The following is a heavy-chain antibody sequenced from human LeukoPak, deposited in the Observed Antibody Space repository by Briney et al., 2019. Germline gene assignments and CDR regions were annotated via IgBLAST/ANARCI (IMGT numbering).Heavy chain of an antibody. J-gene: IGHJ4*02. CDR3: ARANPYSRWVYDF. CDR1: GYTFTSYD. CDR2: MNPKSGKT. Sequence: ASVKVSCKASGYTFTSYDINWVRQATGQGLECMGWMNPKSGKTGYAQKFQGRVTMTRNTSISTAYMELSSLRSEDTAVYYCARANPYSRWVYDFWGQGTLVTVSS. D-gene: IGHD1-26*01. V-gene: IGHV1-8*01.